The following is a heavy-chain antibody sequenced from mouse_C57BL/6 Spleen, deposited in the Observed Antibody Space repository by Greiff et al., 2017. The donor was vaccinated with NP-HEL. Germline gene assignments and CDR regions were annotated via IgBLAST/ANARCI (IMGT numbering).Heavy chain of an antibody. CDR2: IWSGGST. D-gene: IGHD1-1*01. CDR1: GFSLTSYG. CDR3: TKEATVVARALDY. Sequence: QVQLKQSGPGLVQPSQSLSITCTVSGFSLTSYGVHWVRQPPGKGLEWLGGIWSGGSTDYNAAFISRLSISKDNYKSQVFYNMNSLPADATAIYYCTKEATVVARALDYWGKGTSVTVSS. J-gene: IGHJ4*01. V-gene: IGHV2-4*01.